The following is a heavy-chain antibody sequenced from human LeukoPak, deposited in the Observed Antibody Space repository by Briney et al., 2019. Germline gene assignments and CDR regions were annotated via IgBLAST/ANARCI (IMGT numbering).Heavy chain of an antibody. CDR1: VFSFISYG. J-gene: IGHJ4*02. CDR2: ISDDGRNK. D-gene: IGHD4-17*01. Sequence: GGSLRLSCASSVFSFISYGMHCVRQAPGKGLECGGVISDDGRNKNYADSVKGRFTISRDNSKDTLYLQMNSQRDEDTAVYYCAKRPSDYGDYVTYFDYWGQGTLVTVSS. CDR3: AKRPSDYGDYVTYFDY. V-gene: IGHV3-30*18.